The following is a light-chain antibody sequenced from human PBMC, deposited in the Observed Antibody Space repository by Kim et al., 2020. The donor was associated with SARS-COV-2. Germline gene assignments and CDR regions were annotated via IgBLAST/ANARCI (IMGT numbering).Light chain of an antibody. V-gene: IGKV3-11*01. CDR2: DAF. CDR1: QSVGNS. Sequence: LSPCERATLSCRASQSVGNSFAWYQQKPGQAPRLLIYDAFSRASGVPARFSGSGSGTDFSLTITNLEPEDFAFYYCQQRGNWPLTFGQGTKVDIK. CDR3: QQRGNWPLT. J-gene: IGKJ1*01.